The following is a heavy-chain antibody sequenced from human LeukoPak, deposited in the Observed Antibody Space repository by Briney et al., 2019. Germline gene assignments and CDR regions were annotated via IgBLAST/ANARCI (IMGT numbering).Heavy chain of an antibody. CDR3: ARVYGSGYDFRGAFDI. V-gene: IGHV4-59*01. CDR2: IYYSGST. D-gene: IGHD5-12*01. CDR1: GGSISTYY. J-gene: IGHJ4*02. Sequence: SETLSLTCTVSGGSISTYYWTWIRQPPGKGLEWIGYIYYSGSTNYNPSLKSRVTISVDTSKNQFSLKLSSVTAADTAVYYCARVYGSGYDFRGAFDIWGQGTLVTVSS.